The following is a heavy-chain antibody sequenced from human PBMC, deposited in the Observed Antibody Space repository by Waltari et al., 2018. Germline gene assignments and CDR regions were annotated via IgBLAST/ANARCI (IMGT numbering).Heavy chain of an antibody. V-gene: IGHV3-9*01. CDR2: VGWNSGAI. D-gene: IGHD3-10*01. CDR3: VKGGWGFGAFYEQH. J-gene: IGHJ4*02. CDR1: GFRFDDYA. Sequence: EVQLVTSGGGLVQPGRSLRLACVGPGFRFDDYAMYWVRQRPGKGREGVSGVGWNSGAIGYADSVSGRFITYRDNARKSLYLQMGRLRPEDTALYYCVKGGWGFGAFYEQHWGQGIQVTVSS.